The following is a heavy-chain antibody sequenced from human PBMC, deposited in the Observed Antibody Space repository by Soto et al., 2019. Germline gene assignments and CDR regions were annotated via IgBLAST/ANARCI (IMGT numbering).Heavy chain of an antibody. V-gene: IGHV1-18*04. D-gene: IGHD1-1*01. CDR1: GYTFTSYG. CDR3: ARDLSSENDDY. Sequence: ASVKLSCTASGYTFTSYGISWVRQAPGQGLEWMGWISAYNGNTNYAQKLQGRVTMTTDTSTSTAYMELRSLRSDDTAVYYCARDLSSENDDYWGQGTLVTVSS. J-gene: IGHJ4*02. CDR2: ISAYNGNT.